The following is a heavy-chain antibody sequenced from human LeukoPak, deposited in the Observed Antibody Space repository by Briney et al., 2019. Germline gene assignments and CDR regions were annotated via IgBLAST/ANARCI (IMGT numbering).Heavy chain of an antibody. Sequence: GGSLRLSCITSGFTFRSYAMSWVRQAPGKGLEWVANIKQDGSEKYYVDSVKGRFTISRDNAKNSLYLQMNSLRAEDTAVYYCARAGLLRFLEWLSPPSYYYGMDVWGQGTTVTVSS. J-gene: IGHJ6*02. CDR2: IKQDGSEK. CDR3: ARAGLLRFLEWLSPPSYYYGMDV. CDR1: GFTFRSYA. V-gene: IGHV3-7*03. D-gene: IGHD3-3*01.